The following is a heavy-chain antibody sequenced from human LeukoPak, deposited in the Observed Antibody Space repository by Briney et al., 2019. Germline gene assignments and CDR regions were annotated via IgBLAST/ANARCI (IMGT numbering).Heavy chain of an antibody. D-gene: IGHD6-13*01. CDR1: GFTFSSYW. Sequence: GGSLRLSCAASGFTFSSYWMSWVRQAPGKGLEWVANIKQDGSEKYYVDSVKGRFTISRDNAKNSLYLQMNSLRAEDTAVYYCARDPYSSSWSKYFQHWGQGTLVTVSS. J-gene: IGHJ1*01. CDR2: IKQDGSEK. CDR3: ARDPYSSSWSKYFQH. V-gene: IGHV3-7*01.